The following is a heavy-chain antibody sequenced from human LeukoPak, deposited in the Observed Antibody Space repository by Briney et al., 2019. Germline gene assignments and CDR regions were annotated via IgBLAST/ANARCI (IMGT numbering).Heavy chain of an antibody. CDR3: ARRGSRIDAFDI. J-gene: IGHJ3*02. CDR1: GYTFTGYY. Sequence: ASVKVSCKTSGYTFTGYYMHWVRQAPGQGLEWMGWISPSSGGTNYAQKFQGRVTMTRDTSISTAYMELSRLRSDDTAVYYCARRGSRIDAFDIWGLGTMVTVSP. V-gene: IGHV1-2*02. CDR2: ISPSSGGT. D-gene: IGHD2-15*01.